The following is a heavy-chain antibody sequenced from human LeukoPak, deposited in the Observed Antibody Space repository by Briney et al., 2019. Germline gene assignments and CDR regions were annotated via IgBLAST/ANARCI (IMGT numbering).Heavy chain of an antibody. V-gene: IGHV1-69*13. D-gene: IGHD3-22*01. CDR3: ASGDYYDSSGYPHQFDY. CDR1: GGTFISYA. Sequence: SVKVSCKASGGTFISYAISWVRQAPGQGLEWMGGIIPIFGTANYAQKFQGRVTITADESTSTAYMELSSLRSEDTAVYYCASGDYYDSSGYPHQFDYWGQGTLVTVSS. CDR2: IIPIFGTA. J-gene: IGHJ4*02.